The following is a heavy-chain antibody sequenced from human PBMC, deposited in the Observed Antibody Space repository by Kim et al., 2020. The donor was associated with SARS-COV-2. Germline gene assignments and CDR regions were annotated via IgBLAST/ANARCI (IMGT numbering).Heavy chain of an antibody. J-gene: IGHJ4*02. CDR3: AKGFSGYDSSGYLLDY. D-gene: IGHD3-22*01. CDR2: IWYDGSNK. CDR1: GFTFSSYG. V-gene: IGHV3-33*06. Sequence: GGSLRLSCAASGFTFSSYGMHWVRQAPGKGLEWVAVIWYDGSNKYYADSVKGRFTISRDNSKNTLYLQMNSLRAEDTAVYYCAKGFSGYDSSGYLLDYWGQGTLVTVSS.